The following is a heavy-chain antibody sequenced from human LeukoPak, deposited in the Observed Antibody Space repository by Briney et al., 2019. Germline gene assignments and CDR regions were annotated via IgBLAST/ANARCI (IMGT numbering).Heavy chain of an antibody. Sequence: ASVKVSCKASGYSFTSHYMHWVRQAPGQGLEWMGIINPSGDNASYAQKFQGRVTMTRDTSTSTVYMELSSLRSEDTAVYYCARGGSRNCDYWGQGTLVTVPS. CDR3: ARGGSRNCDY. V-gene: IGHV1-46*01. J-gene: IGHJ4*02. D-gene: IGHD2-15*01. CDR1: GYSFTSHY. CDR2: INPSGDNA.